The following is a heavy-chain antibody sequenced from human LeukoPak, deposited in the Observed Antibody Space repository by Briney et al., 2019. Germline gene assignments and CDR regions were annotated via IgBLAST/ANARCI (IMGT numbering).Heavy chain of an antibody. CDR1: GFTFTSYT. V-gene: IGHV3-21*01. J-gene: IGHJ5*02. D-gene: IGHD3-9*01. CDR2: ISISSSYV. Sequence: PGGSLRLSCAAPGFTFTSYTMNWVRQAPGKWLEWVSSISISSSYVYYADSVKGRFTISTANAKNSLYLQMNSLRAEDTAVYYCARDALASWTWHYDILTGYYNWFDPWGQGTLVTVSS. CDR3: ARDALASWTWHYDILTGYYNWFDP.